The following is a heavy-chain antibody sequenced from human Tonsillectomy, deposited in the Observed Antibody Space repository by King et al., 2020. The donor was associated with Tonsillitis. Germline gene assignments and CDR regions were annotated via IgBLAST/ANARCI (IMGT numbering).Heavy chain of an antibody. J-gene: IGHJ4*02. CDR3: ATDEHYDSSDYYYVVAH. V-gene: IGHV3-30-3*01. CDR2: ISYDGSNK. CDR1: GFTFSSYA. D-gene: IGHD3-22*01. Sequence: VQLVESGGGVVQPGRSLRLSCAASGFTFSSYAMHWVRQAPGKGLEWVTIISYDGSNKYYAESVKGRFTISRDHSKNTLYLQMNSLRAEETAVYYCATDEHYDSSDYYYVVAHWGQGTLVTVSS.